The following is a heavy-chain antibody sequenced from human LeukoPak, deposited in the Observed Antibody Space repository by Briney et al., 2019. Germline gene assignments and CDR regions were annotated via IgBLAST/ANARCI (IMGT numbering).Heavy chain of an antibody. V-gene: IGHV3-30*02. CDR3: AKDKAPVKVGRDYYYYMDV. Sequence: GRSLRLSFAASGFTFSSYAMHWVRQAPGKGLEWVAFIRYDGSNKYYADSVKGRFTISRDNSKNTLYLQMNSLRAEDTAVYYCAKDKAPVKVGRDYYYYMDVWGKGTTVTVSS. CDR1: GFTFSSYA. D-gene: IGHD1-26*01. CDR2: IRYDGSNK. J-gene: IGHJ6*03.